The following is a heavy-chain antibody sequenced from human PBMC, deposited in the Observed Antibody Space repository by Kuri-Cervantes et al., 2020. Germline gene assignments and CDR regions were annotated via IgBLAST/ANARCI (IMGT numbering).Heavy chain of an antibody. CDR1: GYTFTSYG. CDR3: AGTKTYYYGSGSYSPSHYYYYMDV. D-gene: IGHD3-10*01. V-gene: IGHV1-18*01. CDR2: ISAYNGNT. J-gene: IGHJ6*03. Sequence: ASVKVSCKASGYTFTSYGISWVRQAPGQGLEWMGWISAYNGNTNYAQKLQGRVTMTTDTSTSTAYMELRSLRSEDTAVYYCAGTKTYYYGSGSYSPSHYYYYMDVWGKGTTVTVSS.